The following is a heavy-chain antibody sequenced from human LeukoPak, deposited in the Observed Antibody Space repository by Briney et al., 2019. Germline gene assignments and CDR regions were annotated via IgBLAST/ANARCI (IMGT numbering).Heavy chain of an antibody. J-gene: IGHJ4*02. CDR3: AKDLGRYRNNFFDY. CDR2: ISGSGGGT. V-gene: IGHV3-23*01. CDR1: GFTFSSIA. Sequence: GGSLRLSCAASGFTFSSIAMSWVRQAPDKGLQWVATISGSGGGTYYADSVKGRFTISRDDSKNTLYLQMNSLRADDTAGYYCAKDLGRYRNNFFDYWGQGNLVTVSS. D-gene: IGHD1-26*01.